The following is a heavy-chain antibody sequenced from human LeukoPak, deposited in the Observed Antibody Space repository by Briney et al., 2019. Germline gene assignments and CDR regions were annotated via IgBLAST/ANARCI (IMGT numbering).Heavy chain of an antibody. CDR2: ISGSGGST. CDR3: AKAPINYGSGSYSDY. J-gene: IGHJ4*01. D-gene: IGHD3-10*01. Sequence: GGSLRLSCAASGFTFSSYAMSWVRQAPGKGLEWVSAISGSGGSTYYADSVKGRFTISRDNSKNTLYLQMNSLRAEDTAVYYCAKAPINYGSGSYSDYWGHGTLVTVSS. CDR1: GFTFSSYA. V-gene: IGHV3-23*01.